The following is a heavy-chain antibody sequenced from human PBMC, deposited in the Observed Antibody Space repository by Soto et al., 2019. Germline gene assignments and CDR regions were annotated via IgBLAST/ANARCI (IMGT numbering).Heavy chain of an antibody. J-gene: IGHJ5*02. V-gene: IGHV4-31*03. D-gene: IGHD3-3*01. CDR3: ARSLLRENWFDP. CDR1: GGSISSGGYY. CDR2: IYYSGST. Sequence: PSETLSLTCTVSGGSISSGGYYWSWIRQHPGKGLEWIGYIYYSGSTYYNLSFKSRVTISVDTSKNQFSLKLSSVTAADTAVYYCARSLLRENWFDPWGQGTLVTVSS.